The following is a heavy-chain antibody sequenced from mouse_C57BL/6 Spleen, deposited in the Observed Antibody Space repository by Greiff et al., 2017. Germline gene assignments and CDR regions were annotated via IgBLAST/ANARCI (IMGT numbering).Heavy chain of an antibody. J-gene: IGHJ2*01. CDR1: GYTFTSYW. CDR3: ASLNYCGRVDY. CDR2: IYPSDSET. Sequence: VQLQQPGAELVRPGSSVKLSCKASGYTFTSYWMDWVKQRPGQGLAWIGNIYPSDSETHYNPKFKDKATLTVDKSSSTAYMQLSSLTSEDSAVYFGASLNYCGRVDYWGQGTTLTVSS. D-gene: IGHD1-1*01. V-gene: IGHV1-61*01.